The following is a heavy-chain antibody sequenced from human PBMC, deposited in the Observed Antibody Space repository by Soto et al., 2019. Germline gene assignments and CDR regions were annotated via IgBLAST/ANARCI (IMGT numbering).Heavy chain of an antibody. CDR2: INHSGST. D-gene: IGHD3-10*01. Sequence: ASETLSLTCAVYGGSFSGYYWSWIRQPPGKGLEWIGEINHSGSTNYNPSLKSRVTISVDTSKNQFSLKLSSVTAADTAVYYCARIPQLGRSGRYLAGWGQGTLVTVSS. CDR1: GGSFSGYY. J-gene: IGHJ4*02. CDR3: ARIPQLGRSGRYLAG. V-gene: IGHV4-34*01.